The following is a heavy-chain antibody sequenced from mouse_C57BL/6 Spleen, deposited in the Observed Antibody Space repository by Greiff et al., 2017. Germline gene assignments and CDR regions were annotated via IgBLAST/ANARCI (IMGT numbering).Heavy chain of an antibody. CDR3: ARRGGQAWFAY. CDR1: GYTFTDYY. J-gene: IGHJ3*01. CDR2: IFPGSGST. D-gene: IGHD3-2*02. Sequence: QVQLQQSGPELVKPGASVKISCKASGYTFTDYYINWVKQRPGQGLEWIGWIFPGSGSTYYNEKFKGKATLTVDKSSSTAYLLLRSLTSEDYAVYFCARRGGQAWFAYWGQGTLVTVSA. V-gene: IGHV1-75*01.